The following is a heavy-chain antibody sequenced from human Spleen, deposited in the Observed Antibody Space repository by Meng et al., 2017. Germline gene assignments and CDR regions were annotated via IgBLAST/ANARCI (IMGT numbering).Heavy chain of an antibody. CDR3: ARGLSIAVVPGHWFDP. J-gene: IGHJ5*02. CDR1: GGSFSGYY. CDR2: INHSGST. Sequence: QVLLQLWVLGLLKPSGTLSPTCAVYGGSFSGYYWSWIRQPPGKGLEWIGEINHSGSTNYNPSLKSRVTISLDTSKNQFSLKLSSVTAADTSVYYCARGLSIAVVPGHWFDPWGQGTLVTVSS. V-gene: IGHV4-34*01. D-gene: IGHD2-2*01.